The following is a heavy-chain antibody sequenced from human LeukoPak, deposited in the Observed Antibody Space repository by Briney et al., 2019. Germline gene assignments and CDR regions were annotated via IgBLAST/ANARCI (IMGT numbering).Heavy chain of an antibody. D-gene: IGHD3-22*01. CDR2: ISGSGGST. CDR3: AKDEGYYYDSSGLSHDY. Sequence: GGSLRLSCAASGFTFSSYAMSWVRQAPGKGLEWVSAISGSGGSTYYADSVKGRFTISRDSSKNTLYLQMNSLRAEDTAVYYCAKDEGYYYDSSGLSHDYWGQGTLVTVSS. J-gene: IGHJ4*02. V-gene: IGHV3-23*01. CDR1: GFTFSSYA.